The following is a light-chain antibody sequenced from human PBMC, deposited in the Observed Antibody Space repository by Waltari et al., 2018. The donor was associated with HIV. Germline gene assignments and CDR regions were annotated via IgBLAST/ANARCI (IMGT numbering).Light chain of an antibody. J-gene: IGKJ4*01. V-gene: IGKV4-1*01. CDR1: RTVFFNSTNQNF. CDR2: WSS. Sequence: DIVMTQSPDSLAVSLGERATVKCRSNRTVFFNSTNQNFLACYQQKPRQSTKVLFYWSSTGPSGVPDRFTASGSGTDFSLTISGLQADDVAVYYCQQYFTIGPGFGGGTKLEIK. CDR3: QQYFTIGPG.